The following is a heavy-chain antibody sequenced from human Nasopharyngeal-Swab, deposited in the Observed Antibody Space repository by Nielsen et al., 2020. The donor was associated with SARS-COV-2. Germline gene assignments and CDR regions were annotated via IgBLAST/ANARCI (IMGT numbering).Heavy chain of an antibody. CDR2: TYYRSKWYN. CDR3: ARARGAYGDYYYYYYTDV. D-gene: IGHD4-17*01. J-gene: IGHJ6*03. Sequence: SCAISGDSVSSSSAAWNWIRPSQSRGLEWLGRTYYRSKWYNDYAVSVKSRITINPDTSKNQFSLHLNSVTPEETDVYYCARARGAYGDYYYYYYTDVWGKGTTVTVSS. V-gene: IGHV6-1*01. CDR1: GDSVSSSSAA.